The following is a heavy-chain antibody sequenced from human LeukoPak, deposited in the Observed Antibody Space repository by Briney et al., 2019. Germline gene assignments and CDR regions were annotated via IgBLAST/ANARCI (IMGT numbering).Heavy chain of an antibody. D-gene: IGHD2-2*01. CDR1: GFTFSSYG. CDR2: IRYDGSNK. V-gene: IGHV3-30*02. CDR3: AKDESISGTSCYYRY. J-gene: IGHJ4*02. Sequence: PGGSLRLSCAASGFTFSSYGMHWVRQAPGKGLEWVAFIRYDGSNKYYADSVKGRFTISRDNSKNTLYLQMNSLRAEDTAVYYCAKDESISGTSCYYRYWGQGTLVTVSS.